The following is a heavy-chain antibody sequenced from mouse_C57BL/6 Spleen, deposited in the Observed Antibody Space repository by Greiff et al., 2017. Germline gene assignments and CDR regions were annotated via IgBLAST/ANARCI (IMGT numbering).Heavy chain of an antibody. D-gene: IGHD2-1*01. CDR2: IDPETGGT. CDR1: GYTFTDYE. Sequence: QVQLKQSGAELVRPGASVTLSCKASGYTFTDYEMHWVKQTPVHGLEWIGAIDPETGGTAYNQKFKGKAILTADKSSSTAYMELRSLTSEDSAVYYCTRRRALLWYFDYWGQGTTLTVSS. V-gene: IGHV1-15*01. J-gene: IGHJ2*01. CDR3: TRRRALLWYFDY.